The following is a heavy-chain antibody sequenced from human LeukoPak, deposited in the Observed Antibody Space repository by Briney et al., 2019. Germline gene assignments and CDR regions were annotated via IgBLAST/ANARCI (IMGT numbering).Heavy chain of an antibody. CDR2: INHSGST. D-gene: IGHD1-7*01. V-gene: IGHV4-34*01. J-gene: IGHJ6*03. CDR3: ATTGTTQANYYYYYMDV. Sequence: PSETLSLTCAVYGGSFSGYYWSWLRQPPGKGLEWIGEINHSGSTNYNPSLKSRVTISVDTSKNQFSLKLSSVTAADTAVYYCATTGTTQANYYYYYMDVWGKGTTVTVSS. CDR1: GGSFSGYY.